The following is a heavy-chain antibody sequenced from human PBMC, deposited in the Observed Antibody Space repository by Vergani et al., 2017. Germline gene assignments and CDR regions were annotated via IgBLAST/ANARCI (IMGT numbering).Heavy chain of an antibody. CDR3: AKRDEDGDYVPFDY. Sequence: EVQLVESGGGLVQPGGSLRLSCAASGFTFSSYSMNWVRQAPGKGLEWVSYISSSSSTIYYADSVKGRFTISRDNAKNSLYLQMNSLRAEDTAVYYCAKRDEDGDYVPFDYWGQGTLVTVSS. D-gene: IGHD4-17*01. CDR1: GFTFSSYS. J-gene: IGHJ4*02. V-gene: IGHV3-48*04. CDR2: ISSSSSTI.